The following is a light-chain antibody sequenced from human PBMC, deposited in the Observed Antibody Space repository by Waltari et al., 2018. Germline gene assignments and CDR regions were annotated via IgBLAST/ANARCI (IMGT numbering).Light chain of an antibody. Sequence: SYVLTQPPSVAVAPGTTARLTCEGAYTGSKSEHWYQQRPGQVPVVVVYDDSDRPSGIPDRFSGSNSGNSATLTISRVEAGDEADYYCQVWDTSEHQGVFGGGTKLTVL. J-gene: IGLJ2*01. CDR2: DDS. CDR1: YTGSKS. V-gene: IGLV3-21*03. CDR3: QVWDTSEHQGV.